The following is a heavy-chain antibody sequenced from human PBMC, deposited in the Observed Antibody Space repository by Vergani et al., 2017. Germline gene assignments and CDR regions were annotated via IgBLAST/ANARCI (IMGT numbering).Heavy chain of an antibody. D-gene: IGHD3-10*01. CDR2: IRSKAYGQAT. V-gene: IGHV3-49*03. J-gene: IGHJ3*02. CDR1: GFTFGYYA. CDR3: VRDQVTMLRGSDALDI. Sequence: EVQLVESGGDLVQPGRSLRLSCTASGFTFGYYAMDWFRQAPGQGLEWVGGIRSKAYGQATIYAASVKGRFTISRDDSKSIAYLQMNNLQTEDTAMYYCVRDQVTMLRGSDALDIWGKGKMVTVSS.